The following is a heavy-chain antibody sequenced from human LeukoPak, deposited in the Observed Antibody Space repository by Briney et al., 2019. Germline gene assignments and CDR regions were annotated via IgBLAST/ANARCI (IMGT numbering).Heavy chain of an antibody. CDR1: GFTFSGYG. J-gene: IGHJ4*02. Sequence: GGSLRLSCAASGFTFSGYGMHWVRQAPGKGLEWVAFIRYDGSNKYYADSVKGRFTISRDNSKNTLYLQMNSLRAEDTAVYYCAKPEVGTYYDYVWGSYSLDYWGQGTLVTVSS. V-gene: IGHV3-30*02. CDR3: AKPEVGTYYDYVWGSYSLDY. D-gene: IGHD3-16*01. CDR2: IRYDGSNK.